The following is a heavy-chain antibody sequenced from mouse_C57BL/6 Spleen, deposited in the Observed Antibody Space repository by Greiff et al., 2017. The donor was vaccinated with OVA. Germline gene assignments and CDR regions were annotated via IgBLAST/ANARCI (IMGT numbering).Heavy chain of an antibody. CDR2: IDPANGNT. V-gene: IGHV14-3*01. CDR1: GFNIKNTY. J-gene: IGHJ4*01. CDR3: ARIPLYGNYAYYAMDY. D-gene: IGHD2-1*01. Sequence: EVKLVESVAELVRPGASVKLSCTASGFNIKNTYMHWVQQRPEQGLEWIGRIDPANGNTKYAPKFQGKATITADTSSNTAYLQLSILTSEDTAIYYCARIPLYGNYAYYAMDYWGQGTSVTVSS.